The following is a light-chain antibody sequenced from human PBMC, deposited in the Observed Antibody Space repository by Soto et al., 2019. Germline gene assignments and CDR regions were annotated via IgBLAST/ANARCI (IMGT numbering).Light chain of an antibody. V-gene: IGLV4-69*01. CDR1: SGHSSYA. CDR2: LNSDGSH. J-gene: IGLJ2*01. Sequence: QLVLTQSPSASASLGASVKLTCTLSSGHSSYAIAWHQQQPEKGTRYLMKLNSDGSHSKRDGIPDRFSGSSSGAERYLTISSLQSEDEADYYCQTWGTGIVVFGGGTKLTVL. CDR3: QTWGTGIVV.